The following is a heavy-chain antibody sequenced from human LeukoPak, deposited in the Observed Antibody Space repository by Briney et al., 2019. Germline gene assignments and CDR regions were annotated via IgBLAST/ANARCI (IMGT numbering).Heavy chain of an antibody. J-gene: IGHJ4*02. D-gene: IGHD5-18*01. CDR1: GGSISSGTYY. CDR3: ARAMYSYGFYFDY. Sequence: SETLSLTCTVSGGSISSGTYYWTWIRQPPGKGLEWIGYIFYSGNTYYNPSLKSRVTISVDTSKNQFSLKLSSVTAADTAVYYCARAMYSYGFYFDYWGQGSLVTASS. CDR2: IFYSGNT. V-gene: IGHV4-30-4*01.